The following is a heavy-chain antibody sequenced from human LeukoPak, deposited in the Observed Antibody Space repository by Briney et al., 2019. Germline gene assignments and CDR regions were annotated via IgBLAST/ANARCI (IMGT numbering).Heavy chain of an antibody. CDR2: ISSSSSYI. Sequence: GGSLRLSCAASGFTFSSYSMNWVRQAPGKGLEWVSSISSSSSYIYYADSVKGRFTISRDNAKNTLSLQMNSLRAEDTALYYCANRESGPFDYWGQGTLVTVSS. CDR1: GFTFSSYS. CDR3: ANRESGPFDY. V-gene: IGHV3-21*04. J-gene: IGHJ4*02.